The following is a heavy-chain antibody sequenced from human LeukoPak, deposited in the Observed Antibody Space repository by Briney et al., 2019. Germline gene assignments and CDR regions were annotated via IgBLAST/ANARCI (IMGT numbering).Heavy chain of an antibody. V-gene: IGHV3-74*01. Sequence: GGSLRLSCAASGFTFSSYWMNWVRQGPGKGLVWVSRINSDGSSTNYADSVRGRFTISRDNAENTLYLQMNSLRVEDTAVYYCARRVVVAAAPYYFDYWGQGTLVTVSS. D-gene: IGHD2-2*01. CDR3: ARRVVVAAAPYYFDY. CDR1: GFTFSSYW. CDR2: INSDGSST. J-gene: IGHJ4*02.